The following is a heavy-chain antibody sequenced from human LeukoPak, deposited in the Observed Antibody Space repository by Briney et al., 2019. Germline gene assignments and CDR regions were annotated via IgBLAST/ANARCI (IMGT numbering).Heavy chain of an antibody. J-gene: IGHJ4*02. CDR1: GFTFSIYA. D-gene: IGHD6-13*01. V-gene: IGHV3-23*01. CDR3: AKELAAGMDY. CDR2: ITSSGDGT. Sequence: PGGSLRLSCAASGFTFSIYAMSWVRQAPGKGLRWVSSITSSGDGTYYADSVKGRFTISRDNSKNTLYLQLNSLRAEDTAVYYCAKELAAGMDYWGQGTLVTVSS.